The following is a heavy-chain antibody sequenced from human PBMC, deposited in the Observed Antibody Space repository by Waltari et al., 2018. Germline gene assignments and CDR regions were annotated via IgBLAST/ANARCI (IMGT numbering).Heavy chain of an antibody. V-gene: IGHV4-59*01. CDR2: ISHSGST. J-gene: IGHJ4*02. Sequence: QVQLQESGPGLVKPSATLSLNCTVSGVSINNYYWSWFRQPPGKGLEWIGYISHSGSTKYNPSLKSRVTISLDTSKNHFSLKVSSVTAADTAVFYCAREDDANSSGRRYFDYWGQGTLVTVSS. CDR1: GVSINNYY. CDR3: AREDDANSSGRRYFDY. D-gene: IGHD3-22*01.